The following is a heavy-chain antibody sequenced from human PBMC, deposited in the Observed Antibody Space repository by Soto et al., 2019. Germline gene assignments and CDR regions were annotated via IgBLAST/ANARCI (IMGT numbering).Heavy chain of an antibody. V-gene: IGHV1-18*01. CDR3: ARCLAAVAGASYYGMDV. CDR1: GYTFTSYG. D-gene: IGHD6-19*01. Sequence: ASVKVSCKASGYTFTSYGISWVRQAPGQGLEWMGWISAYNGNTNYAQKLQGRVTMTTGTSTSTAYMELRSLRSDDTAVYYCARCLAAVAGASYYGMDVWGQGTTVTVSS. CDR2: ISAYNGNT. J-gene: IGHJ6*02.